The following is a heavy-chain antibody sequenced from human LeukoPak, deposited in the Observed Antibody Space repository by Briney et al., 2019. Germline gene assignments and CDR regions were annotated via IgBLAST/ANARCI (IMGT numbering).Heavy chain of an antibody. CDR1: GFTFSSYA. D-gene: IGHD3-10*01. CDR2: ISYDGSNK. J-gene: IGHJ4*02. V-gene: IGHV3-30*04. CDR3: ARDFDYYGSGNKHVYFDY. Sequence: PGGSLRLSCAASGFTFSSYAMHWVRQAPGKVLEWVAVISYDGSNKYYADSVKGRFTISRDNSKNTLYLQMNSLRAEDTAVYYCARDFDYYGSGNKHVYFDYWGQGTLVTVSS.